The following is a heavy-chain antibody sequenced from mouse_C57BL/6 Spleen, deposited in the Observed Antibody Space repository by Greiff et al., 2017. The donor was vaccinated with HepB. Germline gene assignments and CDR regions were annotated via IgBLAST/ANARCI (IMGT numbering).Heavy chain of an antibody. CDR3: ARGYYGSNWYFDV. CDR2: INPNNGGT. Sequence: VHVKQSGPELVKPGASVKIPCKASGYTFTDYNMDWVKQSHGKSLEWIGDINPNNGGTIYNQKFKGKATLTVDKSSSTAYMELRSLTSEDTAVYYCARGYYGSNWYFDVWGTGTTVTVSS. D-gene: IGHD1-1*01. V-gene: IGHV1-18*01. CDR1: GYTFTDYN. J-gene: IGHJ1*03.